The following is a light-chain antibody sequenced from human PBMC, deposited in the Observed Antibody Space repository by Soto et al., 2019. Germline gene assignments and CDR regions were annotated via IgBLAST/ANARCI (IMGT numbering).Light chain of an antibody. CDR2: EVS. CDR3: SSYAGSNIVV. V-gene: IGLV2-8*01. Sequence: QSALTQPRSASGSPGQSVTISCTGTSSDVGGYNYVSWYQQHPGKAPKLMIYEVSKRPSGVPDRFSGSKSGNTASLTVSGLQAEDEVDYYCSSYAGSNIVVFGGGTKLTVL. J-gene: IGLJ2*01. CDR1: SSDVGGYNY.